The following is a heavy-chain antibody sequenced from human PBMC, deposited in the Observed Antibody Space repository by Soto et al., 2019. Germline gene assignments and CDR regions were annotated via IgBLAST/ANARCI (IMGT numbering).Heavy chain of an antibody. D-gene: IGHD4-17*01. CDR1: GFTFSSYW. CDR3: ARAVDYGDPGPGDY. Sequence: GGSLRLSCAASGFTFSSYWMSWVRQAPGKGLEWVANIKQDGSEKYYVDSVKGRFTISRDNAKNSLYLQMNSLRAEDTAVYYCARAVDYGDPGPGDYWGQGTLVTVSS. V-gene: IGHV3-7*01. J-gene: IGHJ4*02. CDR2: IKQDGSEK.